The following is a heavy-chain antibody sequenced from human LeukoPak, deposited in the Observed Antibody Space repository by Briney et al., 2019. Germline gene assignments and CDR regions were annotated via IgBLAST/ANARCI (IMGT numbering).Heavy chain of an antibody. CDR3: AKVDYYDFWSGHTPFDY. V-gene: IGHV3-23*01. D-gene: IGHD3-3*01. CDR2: ISGSGGST. J-gene: IGHJ4*02. Sequence: PGGSLRLSCAASGFTFSSYAMSWVRQAPGKGLEWVSAISGSGGSTYYADSVKGRFTISRDNSKNTLYLQMNSLRAEDTAVYYCAKVDYYDFWSGHTPFDYWGQGTLVTVSS. CDR1: GFTFSSYA.